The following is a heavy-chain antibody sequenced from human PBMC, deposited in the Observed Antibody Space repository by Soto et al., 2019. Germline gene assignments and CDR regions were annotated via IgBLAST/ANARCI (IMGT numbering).Heavy chain of an antibody. CDR1: GGSFSGYY. Sequence: TLSLTCAVYGGSFSGYYWSWIRQPPGKGLEWIGEINHSGSTNYNPSLKSRVTISVDTSKNQFSLKLSSVTAADTAVYYCARGGGIAARPSHFDYWGQGTLVTVSS. J-gene: IGHJ4*02. CDR3: ARGGGIAARPSHFDY. V-gene: IGHV4-34*01. D-gene: IGHD6-6*01. CDR2: INHSGST.